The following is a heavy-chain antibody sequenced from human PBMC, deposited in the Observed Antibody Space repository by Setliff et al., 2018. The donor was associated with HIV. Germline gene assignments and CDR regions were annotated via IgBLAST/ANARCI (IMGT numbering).Heavy chain of an antibody. CDR1: GGSISSYY. CDR3: ARNPCSGGSCPDAFDI. V-gene: IGHV4-59*01. J-gene: IGHJ3*02. Sequence: SETLSLTCTVSGGSISSYYWSWIRQPPGKGLEWIGYIYYSGSTNYNPSLKSRVTISVDTSKNQFSLKMSSVTAADTAVYYCARNPCSGGSCPDAFDIWGQGTMVTVSS. D-gene: IGHD2-15*01. CDR2: IYYSGST.